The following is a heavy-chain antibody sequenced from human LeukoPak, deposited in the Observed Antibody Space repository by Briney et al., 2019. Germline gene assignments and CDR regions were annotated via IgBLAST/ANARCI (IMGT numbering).Heavy chain of an antibody. D-gene: IGHD6-19*01. V-gene: IGHV3-21*01. Sequence: GGSLRLSCVASGFTFSTYSMNWVRQAPGKGLEWVSSISSSSSYISYADSVEGRFTISRDNAKNSLYLQMNSLRAEDTAVYYCARAPRGSGWSHFFNWGQGTLVTVSS. CDR3: ARAPRGSGWSHFFN. CDR2: ISSSSSYI. J-gene: IGHJ4*02. CDR1: GFTFSTYS.